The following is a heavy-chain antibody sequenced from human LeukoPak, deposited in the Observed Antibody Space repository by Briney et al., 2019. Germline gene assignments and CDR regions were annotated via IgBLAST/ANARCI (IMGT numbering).Heavy chain of an antibody. CDR2: IRSSSSYI. J-gene: IGHJ6*02. CDR3: ARGDSSSWYGYYYYYYGMDV. D-gene: IGHD6-13*01. Sequence: GGSLRLSCAASGFTFSSYSMNWVRQAPGKGREWVSSIRSSSSYIYYADSVKGRFTISRDNAKNSLYLQMNSLRAEDTAVYYCARGDSSSWYGYYYYYYGMDVWGQGTTVTVSS. CDR1: GFTFSSYS. V-gene: IGHV3-21*01.